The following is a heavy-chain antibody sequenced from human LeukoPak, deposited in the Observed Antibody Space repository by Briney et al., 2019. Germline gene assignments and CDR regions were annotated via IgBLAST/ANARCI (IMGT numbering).Heavy chain of an antibody. CDR2: ISHEESNY. D-gene: IGHD1-26*01. CDR3: ARARTGSYYSPFEY. J-gene: IGHJ1*01. V-gene: IGHV3-30*04. CDR1: GFTFSAYA. Sequence: AGGSLRLSCTASGFTFSAYALHWVRQAPGKGLEWMAVISHEESNYYHAESVKGRFSISRDDSKNTLVLQMNSLTTEDAGVYYCARARTGSYYSPFEYWGPGTLVTVSS.